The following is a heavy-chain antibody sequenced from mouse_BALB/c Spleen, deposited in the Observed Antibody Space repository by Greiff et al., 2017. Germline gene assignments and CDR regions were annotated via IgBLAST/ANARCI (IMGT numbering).Heavy chain of an antibody. CDR2: INPSTGYT. CDR3: ARSRNGNYYYAMDY. CDR1: GYTFTSYW. J-gene: IGHJ4*01. V-gene: IGHV1-4*02. Sequence: QVQLQQSAAELARPGASVKMSCKASGYTFTSYWMHWVKQRPGQGLEWIGYINPSTGYTEYNQKFKDKATLTADKSSSTAYMQLSSLTSEDSAVYYCARSRNGNYYYAMDYWGQGTSVTVSS. D-gene: IGHD2-1*01.